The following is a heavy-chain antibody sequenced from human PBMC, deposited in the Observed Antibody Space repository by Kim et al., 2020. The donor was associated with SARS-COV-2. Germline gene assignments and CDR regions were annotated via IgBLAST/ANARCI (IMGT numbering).Heavy chain of an antibody. Sequence: SETLSLTCAVYGGSFSGYYWSWIRQPPGKGLEWIGEINHSGSTNYNPSLKSRVTISVDTSKNQFSLKLSSVTAADTAVYYCARGRVDYVWGSYRQYYFDYWGQGTLVTVSS. CDR3: ARGRVDYVWGSYRQYYFDY. CDR2: INHSGST. D-gene: IGHD3-16*02. CDR1: GGSFSGYY. V-gene: IGHV4-34*01. J-gene: IGHJ4*02.